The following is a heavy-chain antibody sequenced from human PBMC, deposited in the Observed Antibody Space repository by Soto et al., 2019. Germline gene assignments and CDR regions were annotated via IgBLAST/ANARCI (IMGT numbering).Heavy chain of an antibody. CDR2: TRHDGSNT. D-gene: IGHD1-26*01. CDR1: GFTFSGYG. CDR3: VRDGVGATTFFGYFDY. V-gene: IGHV3-30*02. Sequence: GGSLRLSCAASGFTFSGYGMHWVRQAPGKGLEWVAITRHDGSNTYYADSVRGRFTISRDNSKKTLYLQMDSLRAEDTAVYYCVRDGVGATTFFGYFDYWGQGTLVTVSS. J-gene: IGHJ4*02.